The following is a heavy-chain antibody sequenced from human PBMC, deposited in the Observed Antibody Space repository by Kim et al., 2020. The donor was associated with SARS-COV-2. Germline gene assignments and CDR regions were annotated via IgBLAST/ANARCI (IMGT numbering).Heavy chain of an antibody. CDR2: IKQDGSEK. D-gene: IGHD3-3*01. J-gene: IGHJ4*02. CDR3: ARDRSRVYDFWSGYYTGYFDY. Sequence: GGSLRLSCAASGFTFSSYWMSWVRQAPGKGLEWVANIKQDGSEKYYVDSVKGRFTISRDNAKNSLYLQMNSLRAEDTAVYYCARDRSRVYDFWSGYYTGYFDYWGQGTLVTVSS. V-gene: IGHV3-7*03. CDR1: GFTFSSYW.